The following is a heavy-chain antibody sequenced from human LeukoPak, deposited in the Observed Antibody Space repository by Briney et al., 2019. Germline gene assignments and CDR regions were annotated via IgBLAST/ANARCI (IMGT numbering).Heavy chain of an antibody. Sequence: PGGSLRLSCAASGFTFSSYGMHWVRQAPGKGLEWVAVISYDGSNKYYADSVKGRFTISRDNSKNTLYLQMNSLRAEDTAVYYCAKTGLKFAAAGHFDYWGQGTLVTVSS. CDR1: GFTFSSYG. CDR2: ISYDGSNK. J-gene: IGHJ4*02. D-gene: IGHD6-13*01. CDR3: AKTGLKFAAAGHFDY. V-gene: IGHV3-30*18.